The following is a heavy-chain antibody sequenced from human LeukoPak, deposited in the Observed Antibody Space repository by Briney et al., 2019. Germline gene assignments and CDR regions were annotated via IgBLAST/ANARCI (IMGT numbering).Heavy chain of an antibody. D-gene: IGHD6-19*01. CDR2: ISYDGSNK. Sequence: SLRLSCAASGFTFSSYAMHWVRQAPGKGLEWVAVISYDGSNKYYADSVKGRFTISRDNSKNTLYLQMNSLRAEDTAVYYCASGSSGWRFDYWGQGTLVTVSS. J-gene: IGHJ4*02. CDR1: GFTFSSYA. V-gene: IGHV3-30*04. CDR3: ASGSSGWRFDY.